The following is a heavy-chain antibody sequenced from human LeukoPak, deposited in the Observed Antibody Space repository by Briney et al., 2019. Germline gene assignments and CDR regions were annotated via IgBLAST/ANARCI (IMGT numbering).Heavy chain of an antibody. V-gene: IGHV3-74*01. CDR1: GNYW. J-gene: IGHJ4*02. CDR2: INSDGSWT. CDR3: VSFYETY. D-gene: IGHD2/OR15-2a*01. Sequence: GGSLRLSCAASGNYWMHWVRQAPGKRLVWVSHINSDGSWTSYADSVKGRFTISKDNAKNTVYLQMNNLRAEDAAVYYCVSFYETYWGRGTLVTVSS.